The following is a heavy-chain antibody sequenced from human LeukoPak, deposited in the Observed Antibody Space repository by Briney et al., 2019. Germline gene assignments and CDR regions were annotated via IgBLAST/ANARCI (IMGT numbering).Heavy chain of an antibody. J-gene: IGHJ4*02. D-gene: IGHD1-26*01. CDR2: IIPIFGTA. CDR3: VRGSTSPRGYFDY. CDR1: GGTFSSYA. V-gene: IGHV1-69*13. Sequence: SVKVSCKASGGTFSSYAISWVRQAPGQGLEWMGGIIPIFGTANYAQKFQGRVTITADESTSTAYMELSSLRSEDTAVYYCVRGSTSPRGYFDYWGQGTLVTVSS.